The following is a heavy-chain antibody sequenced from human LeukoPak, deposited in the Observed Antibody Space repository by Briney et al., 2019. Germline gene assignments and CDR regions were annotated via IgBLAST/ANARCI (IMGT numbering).Heavy chain of an antibody. J-gene: IGHJ5*02. CDR2: IAYSGST. CDR3: ARAVSGYFFHA. CDR1: GGSINSHY. D-gene: IGHD5-12*01. Sequence: SETLSLTCTVSGGSINSHYWSWIRQPPGKGLEWIGYIAYSGSTNYNPSLKSRLTISLDTSQNQFSLELSSGTAADTAVYYCARAVSGYFFHAWGPGTLVPVFS. V-gene: IGHV4-59*11.